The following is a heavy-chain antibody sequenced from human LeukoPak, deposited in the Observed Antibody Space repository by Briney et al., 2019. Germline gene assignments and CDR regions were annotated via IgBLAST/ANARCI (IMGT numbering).Heavy chain of an antibody. V-gene: IGHV3-23*01. J-gene: IGHJ4*02. Sequence: PGGSLRLSCAASGFTFSSYAMSWVRQAPGKRLEWVSAISGSGGSTYYADSVKGRFTISRDNSKNTLYLQMNSLRAEDTAVYYCAKDWASAMVFYYWGQGTLVTVSS. CDR2: ISGSGGST. D-gene: IGHD5-18*01. CDR3: AKDWASAMVFYY. CDR1: GFTFSSYA.